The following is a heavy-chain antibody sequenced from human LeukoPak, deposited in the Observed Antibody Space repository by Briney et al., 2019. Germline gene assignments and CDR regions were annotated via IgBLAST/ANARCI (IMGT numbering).Heavy chain of an antibody. J-gene: IGHJ5*02. CDR2: IYYSGST. V-gene: IGHV4-59*01. CDR1: GGSISSYY. CDR3: ARGDSGPPKYEWFDP. D-gene: IGHD3-10*01. Sequence: PSETLSLTCTVSGGSISSYYWSWIRQPPGKGLEWIGYIYYSGSTNYNPSLKRRVTISVDTSKNQFSLNLTSVTAADTAVYYCARGDSGPPKYEWFDPWGQGTLVTVSS.